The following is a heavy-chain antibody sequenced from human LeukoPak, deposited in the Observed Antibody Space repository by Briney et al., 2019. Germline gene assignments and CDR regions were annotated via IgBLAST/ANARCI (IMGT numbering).Heavy chain of an antibody. D-gene: IGHD2-21*02. CDR1: GYTFTGYY. Sequence: ASVKVSCKASGYTFTGYYMNWVRQAPGQGLEWLGWINPNTGGTNYAQKFQGRVTMTRDTSISTGYMELSRLKSDDTAVYYCARVYCGGDCYHFDNWGQGTLVTVSS. V-gene: IGHV1-2*02. J-gene: IGHJ4*02. CDR3: ARVYCGGDCYHFDN. CDR2: INPNTGGT.